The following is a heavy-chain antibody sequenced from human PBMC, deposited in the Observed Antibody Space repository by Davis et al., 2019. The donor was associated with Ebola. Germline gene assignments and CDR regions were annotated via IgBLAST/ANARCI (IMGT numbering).Heavy chain of an antibody. CDR2: FDLEHAET. Sequence: ASVKVSCKVSGHSLSESPIHWVRQAPGKGPEWMGGFDLEHAETIYAERFEGRVTMTEETSTDTAYMELTSLSSEDTAVYYCASNSGGWGNFDFWGQGTLVTVSS. V-gene: IGHV1-24*01. CDR1: GHSLSESP. CDR3: ASNSGGWGNFDF. J-gene: IGHJ4*02. D-gene: IGHD7-27*01.